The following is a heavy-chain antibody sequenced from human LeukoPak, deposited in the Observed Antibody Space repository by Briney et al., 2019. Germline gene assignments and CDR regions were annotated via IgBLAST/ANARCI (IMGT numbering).Heavy chain of an antibody. CDR3: AREGEYCSGGSCYTSYYFDY. CDR2: IIPILGIA. J-gene: IGHJ4*02. V-gene: IGHV1-69*04. Sequence: SVKVSCKASGYTFTSYGISWVRQAPGQGLEWMGRIIPILGIANYAQKFQGRVTITADKSTSTAYMELSSLRSEDTAVYYCAREGEYCSGGSCYTSYYFDYWGQGTLVTVSS. CDR1: GYTFTSYG. D-gene: IGHD2-15*01.